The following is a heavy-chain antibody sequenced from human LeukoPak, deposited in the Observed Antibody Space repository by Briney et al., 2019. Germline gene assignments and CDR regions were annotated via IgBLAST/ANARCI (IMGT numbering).Heavy chain of an antibody. CDR2: IKQDGSTK. V-gene: IGHV3-7*01. Sequence: GGSLRLSCAASGFTFANPWTGWVRQAPGKGLEWVANIKQDGSTKHYADSLKGRFTISRDNPKNSLFLQMNNLRADDTAIYYCTRDTIGSLDYWGQGILVTVAS. J-gene: IGHJ4*02. CDR3: TRDTIGSLDY. CDR1: GFTFANPW. D-gene: IGHD1-26*01.